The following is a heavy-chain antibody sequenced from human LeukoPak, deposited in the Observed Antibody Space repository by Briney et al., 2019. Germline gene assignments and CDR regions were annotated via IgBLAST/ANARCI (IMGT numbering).Heavy chain of an antibody. CDR3: ARCPADYYDSSGYYPNYFDY. CDR1: GGSIRSYY. V-gene: IGHV4-59*01. CDR2: IYYSGTT. D-gene: IGHD3-22*01. Sequence: KASETLSLTCTVSGGSIRSYYWSWIRQPPGKGLEWIGYIYYSGTTNYDPSLKSRVRISVDTSKNQFSLKLSSVTAADTAVYYCARCPADYYDSSGYYPNYFDYWGQGTLVTDSS. J-gene: IGHJ4*02.